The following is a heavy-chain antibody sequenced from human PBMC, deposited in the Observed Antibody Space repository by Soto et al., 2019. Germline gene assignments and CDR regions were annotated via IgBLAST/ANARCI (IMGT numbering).Heavy chain of an antibody. CDR2: INHSGST. CDR3: AGVNQLAADY. V-gene: IGHV4-34*01. Sequence: SETLSLTCAVYGGSFSGYYWSWIRQPPGKGLEWIGEINHSGSTNYNPSLKSRVTISVDTSKNQFSLKLSSVTAADTAVYYCAGVNQLAADYWGQGTLVTVSS. J-gene: IGHJ4*02. CDR1: GGSFSGYY. D-gene: IGHD6-6*01.